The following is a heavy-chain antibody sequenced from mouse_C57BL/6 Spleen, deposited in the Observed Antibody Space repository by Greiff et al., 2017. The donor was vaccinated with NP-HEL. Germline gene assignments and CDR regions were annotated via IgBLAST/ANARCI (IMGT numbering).Heavy chain of an antibody. CDR1: GFTFSSYG. J-gene: IGHJ3*01. Sequence: EVQRVESGGDLVKPGGSLKLSCAASGFTFSSYGMSWVRQTPDKRLEWVATISSGGSYTYYPDSVKGRFTISRDNAKNTMYLQLRSLKSEDTAMYDCARQYDYGSSPFAYWGQGTLVTVSA. V-gene: IGHV5-6*01. D-gene: IGHD1-1*01. CDR3: ARQYDYGSSPFAY. CDR2: ISSGGSYT.